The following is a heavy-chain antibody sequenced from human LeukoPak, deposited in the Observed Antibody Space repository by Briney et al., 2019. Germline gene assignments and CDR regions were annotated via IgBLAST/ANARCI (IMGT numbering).Heavy chain of an antibody. Sequence: PGGSLRLSCAASGFTFSSYAMSWVRQAPGKGLEWVSAISGSGGSTYYADSVKGRFTISRDNSKNTLYLQMNSLRAEDTAVYYCAKDCGRKSKSGYYNDYWGQGTLVTVSS. CDR3: AKDCGRKSKSGYYNDY. CDR1: GFTFSSYA. CDR2: ISGSGGST. J-gene: IGHJ4*02. V-gene: IGHV3-23*01. D-gene: IGHD3-3*01.